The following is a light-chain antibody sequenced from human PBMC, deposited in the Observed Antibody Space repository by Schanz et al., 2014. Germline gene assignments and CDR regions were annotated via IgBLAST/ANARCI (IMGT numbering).Light chain of an antibody. V-gene: IGLV2-11*01. CDR3: SSHASNNPRVV. CDR1: SSDVGGYNY. Sequence: QSALTQPRSVSGSPGQSVTISCTGTSSDVGGYNYVSWYQQHPGKAHKLMIYDVSKRPSGVPDRFSGSKSGNTASLTISGLQAEDEADYYCSSHASNNPRVVFGGGTKLTVL. J-gene: IGLJ2*01. CDR2: DVS.